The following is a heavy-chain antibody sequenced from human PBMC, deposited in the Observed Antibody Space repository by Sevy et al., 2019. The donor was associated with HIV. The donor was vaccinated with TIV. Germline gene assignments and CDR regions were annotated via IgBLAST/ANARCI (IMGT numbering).Heavy chain of an antibody. V-gene: IGHV1-69*13. D-gene: IGHD3-10*01. CDR2: IIPIFGTA. CDR3: ARYNSMVRGVTYYDYDGMDV. Sequence: ASVKVSCKASGGTFSSYAISWVRQAPGQGLEWMGGIIPIFGTANYAQKFQGRVTITADESTSTAYMELGSLRSEDTAVYYCARYNSMVRGVTYYDYDGMDVWGHGTTDTVSS. CDR1: GGTFSSYA. J-gene: IGHJ6*02.